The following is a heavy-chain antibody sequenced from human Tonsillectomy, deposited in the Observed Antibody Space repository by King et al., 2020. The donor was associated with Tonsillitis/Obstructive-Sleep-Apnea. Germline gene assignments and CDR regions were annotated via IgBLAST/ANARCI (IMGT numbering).Heavy chain of an antibody. CDR1: GYNFANFW. J-gene: IGHJ4*02. CDR2: ISPTDSDI. D-gene: IGHD6-6*01. Sequence: VQLVESGADVKKPGESLKISCQGSGYNFANFWIAWVRQMPGKGLEGMGNISPTDSDIRYSPSFQDQVTISADKSINTAYLQWSSLKASDTAIYYCARLSQPDSSSSSLAFWGQGTLVSVSS. CDR3: ARLSQPDSSSSSLAF. V-gene: IGHV5-51*01.